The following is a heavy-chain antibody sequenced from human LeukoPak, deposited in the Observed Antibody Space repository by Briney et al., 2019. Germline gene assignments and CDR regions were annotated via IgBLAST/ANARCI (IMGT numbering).Heavy chain of an antibody. CDR1: GFTLSSSW. V-gene: IGHV3-74*01. CDR2: VSPDGNLA. J-gene: IGHJ4*02. CDR3: ARDLSFSPDH. Sequence: PGGSLRPSCAGSGFTLSSSWMHWVRQAPGKGPVWVAHVSPDGNLANYADSVKGRFIISRDNAKNTLFLQMNSLRAEDTAVYYCARDLSFSPDHWGQGTLVTVSS.